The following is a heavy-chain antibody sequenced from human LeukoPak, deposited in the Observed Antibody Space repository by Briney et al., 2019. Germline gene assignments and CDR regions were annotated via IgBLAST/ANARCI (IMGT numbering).Heavy chain of an antibody. CDR2: INPNSGGT. D-gene: IGHD5-12*01. Sequence: GASVKVSCKASGYTLTGYYMHWVRQAPGQGLEWMGWINPNSGGTNSAQKFQGRVTMTRDTSISTAYMELSRLRPDDTAVYYCASARGYSGYDSLDYWGQGTLVTVSS. CDR3: ASARGYSGYDSLDY. V-gene: IGHV1-2*02. CDR1: GYTLTGYY. J-gene: IGHJ4*02.